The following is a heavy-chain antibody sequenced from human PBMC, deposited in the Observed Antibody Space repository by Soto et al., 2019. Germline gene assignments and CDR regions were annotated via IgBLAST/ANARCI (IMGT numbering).Heavy chain of an antibody. J-gene: IGHJ5*02. CDR1: GDSINNSHW. D-gene: IGHD6-13*01. CDR3: AREVNSSPARGPNWFDP. Sequence: QVQLQESGPGLVQPSGTLSLTCAVSGDSINNSHWWSWVRQTPGKGLEWIGETYHSGTTNYNPSLKTRVTISIDKSTNQFSLKMTSVTAADTAVYYCAREVNSSPARGPNWFDPWGQGTLVTVSS. V-gene: IGHV4-4*02. CDR2: TYHSGTT.